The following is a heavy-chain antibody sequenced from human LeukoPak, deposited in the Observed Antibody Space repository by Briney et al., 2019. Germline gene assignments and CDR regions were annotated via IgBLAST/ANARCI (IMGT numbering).Heavy chain of an antibody. J-gene: IGHJ5*02. CDR2: TYYRSKWYN. CDR3: ARESSWYGLVNWFDP. D-gene: IGHD6-13*01. V-gene: IGHV6-1*01. Sequence: SQTLSLTCAISGDNVSSNSAAWNWIRQSPSRGLEWLGRTYYRSKWYNDYAVSVKSRITINPDTSKNQFSLQLNSVTPEDTAVYCCARESSWYGLVNWFDPWGQGTLVTVSS. CDR1: GDNVSSNSAA.